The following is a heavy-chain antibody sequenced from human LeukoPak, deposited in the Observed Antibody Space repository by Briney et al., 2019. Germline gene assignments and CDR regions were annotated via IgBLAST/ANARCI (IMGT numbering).Heavy chain of an antibody. CDR1: GFTFSTYA. CDR3: AREQSGTRGWYTVDY. D-gene: IGHD6-19*01. Sequence: GGSLRLPCAASGFTFSTYAITWVRQGPGEGLEWVSAIRPDGDRTYYANSVRGRFTISRDNSKDTVYLQINGLRVEDTAVYYCAREQSGTRGWYTVDYWGQGTLVTVSS. CDR2: IRPDGDRT. J-gene: IGHJ4*02. V-gene: IGHV3-23*01.